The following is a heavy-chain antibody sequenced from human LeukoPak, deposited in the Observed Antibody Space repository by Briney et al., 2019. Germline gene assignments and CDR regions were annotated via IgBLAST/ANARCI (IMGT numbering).Heavy chain of an antibody. V-gene: IGHV4-59*01. D-gene: IGHD2-2*01. CDR3: ARVVVPAAMGFDP. J-gene: IGHJ5*02. CDR2: IYYSGST. CDR1: GGSISSYY. Sequence: SETLSLTCTVSGGSISSYYWSWIRQPPGKGLEWIGYIYYSGSTNYNPSLESRVTISVDTSKNQFSLKLSSVTAADTAVYYCARVVVPAAMGFDPWGQGTLVTVSS.